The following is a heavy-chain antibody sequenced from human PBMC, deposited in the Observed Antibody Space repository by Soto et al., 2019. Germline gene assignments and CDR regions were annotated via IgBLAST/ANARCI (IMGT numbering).Heavy chain of an antibody. J-gene: IGHJ5*02. CDR1: GVSISSYY. V-gene: IGHV4-59*01. D-gene: IGHD2-8*01. CDR3: ARNEMDHYNWFDP. Sequence: PXETLSLTCTVSGVSISSYYWSWIRQPPGKGLEWIGYIYYSGSTNYNPSLRSRVTISVDTSKNQFSLKLSSVTAADTAAYYCARNEMDHYNWFDPWGQGTLVTVSS. CDR2: IYYSGST.